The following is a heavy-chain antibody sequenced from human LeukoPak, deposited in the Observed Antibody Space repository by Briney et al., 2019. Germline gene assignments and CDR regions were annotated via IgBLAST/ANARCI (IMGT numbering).Heavy chain of an antibody. CDR1: GYTFTSYG. V-gene: IGHV1-18*01. CDR3: ARSFKYDSSGYYTFDY. D-gene: IGHD3-22*01. CDR2: ISACNGNT. J-gene: IGHJ4*02. Sequence: GASVKVSCKASGYTFTSYGISWVRQAPGQGLEWMGWISACNGNTNYAQKLQGRVTMTTDTSTSTAYMELRSLRSDDTAVYYCARSFKYDSSGYYTFDYWGQGTLVTVSS.